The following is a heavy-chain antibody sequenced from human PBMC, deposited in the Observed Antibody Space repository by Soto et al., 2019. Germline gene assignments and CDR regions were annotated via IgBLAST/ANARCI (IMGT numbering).Heavy chain of an antibody. CDR2: INPSGGST. CDR1: GYTFTSYY. V-gene: IGHV1-46*03. Sequence: ASVKVSCKASGYTFTSYYMHWVRQAPGQGLEWMGIINPSGGSTSYAQKLQGRVTMTRDTSTSTVYMELSSLRSEDTAVYYCARADGSGSYRAEYFQHWGQGTLVTVSS. CDR3: ARADGSGSYRAEYFQH. D-gene: IGHD3-10*01. J-gene: IGHJ1*01.